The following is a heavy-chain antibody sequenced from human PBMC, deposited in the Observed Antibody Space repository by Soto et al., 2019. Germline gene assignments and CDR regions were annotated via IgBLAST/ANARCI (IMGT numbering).Heavy chain of an antibody. CDR1: GFTFSSYG. J-gene: IGHJ6*03. Sequence: GGSLRLSCAASGFTFSSYGMHWVRQAPGKGLEWVAVIWYDGSNKYYADSVKGRFTISRDNSKNTLYLQMNSLRAEDTAVYYCARDSPSYSSSSLGRGYYYYYMDVWAKGTTVTVSS. D-gene: IGHD6-6*01. V-gene: IGHV3-33*01. CDR2: IWYDGSNK. CDR3: ARDSPSYSSSSLGRGYYYYYMDV.